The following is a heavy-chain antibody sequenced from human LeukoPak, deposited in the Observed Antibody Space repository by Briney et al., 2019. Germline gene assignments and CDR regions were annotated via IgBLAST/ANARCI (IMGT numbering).Heavy chain of an antibody. CDR3: SRDRWHCVVNCDSVYYYTLDV. V-gene: IGHV1-3*01. Sequence: ASVKISCKASGYIFTNYAVQWVRQAPGQSLEWLGWINPGNGDTRYSQKFQGRVTMSIDTSATTAYMELDSLTAEDTAIYYCSRDRWHCVVNCDSVYYYTLDVWGQGTTVTVSS. CDR2: INPGNGDT. J-gene: IGHJ6*02. CDR1: GYIFTNYA. D-gene: IGHD4/OR15-4a*01.